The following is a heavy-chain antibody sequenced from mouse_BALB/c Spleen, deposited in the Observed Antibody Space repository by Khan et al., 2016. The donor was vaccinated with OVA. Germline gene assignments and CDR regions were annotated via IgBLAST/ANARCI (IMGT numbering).Heavy chain of an antibody. CDR2: IDPANGNT. D-gene: IGHD2-1*01. Sequence: VQLKESGAELVKPGASVKLSCTASGFKIIDTYMHWVKQRPEQGLDWIGRIDPANGNTKYDPKFQGQASITADTSSNTAYLQLSSLTSEDTAVFYCALIYSGNYIYFDYWGQGTTLTVSS. CDR3: ALIYSGNYIYFDY. CDR1: GFKIIDTY. V-gene: IGHV14-3*02. J-gene: IGHJ2*01.